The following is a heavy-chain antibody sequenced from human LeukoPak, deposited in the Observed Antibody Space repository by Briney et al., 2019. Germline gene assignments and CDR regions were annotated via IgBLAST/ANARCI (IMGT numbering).Heavy chain of an antibody. CDR2: INPNSGGT. CDR1: RYTFSRDD. V-gene: IGHV1-2*03. CDR3: ARDLYRVVAGGFDY. Sequence: GASVKRCCNHSRYTFSRDDMHWMPQGPGHRQEKMGWINPNSGGTNYAQKFQGRVTMTRDTSISTAYMELSRLRSDDTAVYYCARDLYRVVAGGFDYWGQGTLVIVSS. J-gene: IGHJ4*02. D-gene: IGHD6-19*01.